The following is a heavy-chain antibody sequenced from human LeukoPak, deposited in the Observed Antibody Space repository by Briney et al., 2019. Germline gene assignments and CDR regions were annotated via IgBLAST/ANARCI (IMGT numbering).Heavy chain of an antibody. J-gene: IGHJ5*02. CDR1: GGSISSSSYY. CDR3: ASSDP. V-gene: IGHV4-39*01. CDR2: IYYSGST. Sequence: SETLSLTCTVSGGSISSSSYYWGWIRQPPGKGLEWIGSIYYSGSTYYNPSLRSRVTISVDTSKNQFSLKLSSVTAADTAVYYCASSDPWGQGTLVTVSS.